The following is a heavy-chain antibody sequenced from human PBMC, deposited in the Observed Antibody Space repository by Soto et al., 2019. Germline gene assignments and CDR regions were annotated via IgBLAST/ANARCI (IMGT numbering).Heavy chain of an antibody. V-gene: IGHV1-58*01. CDR1: GFTFTSSA. D-gene: IGHD3-22*01. CDR3: AREGIAGDSSGYPAGWFDP. J-gene: IGHJ5*02. CDR2: IVVGSGNT. Sequence: SVKVSCKASGFTFTSSAVQWVRQARGQRLEWIGWIVVGSGNTNYAQKFQERVTITRDMSTSTAYMELSSLRSEDTAVYYCAREGIAGDSSGYPAGWFDPWGKGTLVTVSS.